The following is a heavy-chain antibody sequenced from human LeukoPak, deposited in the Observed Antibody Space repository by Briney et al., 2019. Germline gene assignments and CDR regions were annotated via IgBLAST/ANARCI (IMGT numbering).Heavy chain of an antibody. V-gene: IGHV4-34*01. J-gene: IGHJ5*02. Sequence: SETLSLTCAVYGGSFSGYYWSWIRQPPGKGLEWIGEINHSGSTNYNPSLESRVTISVDTSKNQFSLKLSSVTAADTAVYYCARTHPMTTVTTHWFDPWGQGTLVSVSS. D-gene: IGHD4-17*01. CDR3: ARTHPMTTVTTHWFDP. CDR1: GGSFSGYY. CDR2: INHSGST.